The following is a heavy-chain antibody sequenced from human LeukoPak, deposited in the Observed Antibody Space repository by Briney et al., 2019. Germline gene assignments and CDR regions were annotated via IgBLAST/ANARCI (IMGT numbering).Heavy chain of an antibody. CDR1: GGSFSGYY. Sequence: PSGTLSLTCAAYGGSFSGYYWSWIRQPPGKGLEWIGEINHSGSTNYNPSLKSRASISVDSSKNQFSLKVSSVTAADTAVYYCARGSDTAAGLYWGQGTLVTVSS. CDR2: INHSGST. D-gene: IGHD6-13*01. V-gene: IGHV4-34*01. J-gene: IGHJ4*02. CDR3: ARGSDTAAGLY.